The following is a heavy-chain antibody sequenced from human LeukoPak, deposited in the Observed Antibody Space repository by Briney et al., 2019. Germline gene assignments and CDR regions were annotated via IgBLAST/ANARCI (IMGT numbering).Heavy chain of an antibody. Sequence: SETLSLTCTVSGYSITSGYYWGWIRQPPGKGLEWIGYIYYSGSTNYNPSLKSRVTISVDTSENQFSLKLSSVTAADTAVYYCARVVGATNDAFDIWGQGTMVTVSS. V-gene: IGHV4-38-2*02. D-gene: IGHD1-26*01. CDR2: IYYSGST. CDR3: ARVVGATNDAFDI. CDR1: GYSITSGYY. J-gene: IGHJ3*02.